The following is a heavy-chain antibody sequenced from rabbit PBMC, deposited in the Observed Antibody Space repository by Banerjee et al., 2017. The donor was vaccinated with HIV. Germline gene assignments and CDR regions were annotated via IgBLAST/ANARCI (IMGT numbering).Heavy chain of an antibody. V-gene: IGHV1S40*01. CDR2: IYGGGSGST. Sequence: QSLEESGGDLVKPEGSLTLTCTASGFSFSSSYWMCWVRQAPGKGLEWIACIYGGGSGSTYYASWAKGRFTISKTSSTTVTLQMTSLTAADTATYFCARGDASSADWVNLWGPGTLVPS. J-gene: IGHJ4*01. CDR1: GFSFSSSYW. D-gene: IGHD4-2*01. CDR3: ARGDASSADWVNL.